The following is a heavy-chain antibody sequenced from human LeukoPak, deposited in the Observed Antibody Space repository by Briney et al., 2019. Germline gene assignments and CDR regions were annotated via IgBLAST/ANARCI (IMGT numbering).Heavy chain of an antibody. D-gene: IGHD2-15*01. CDR1: GFTFSSYG. J-gene: IGHJ4*02. Sequence: GGSLRLSCAASGFTFSSYGMSWVRQAPGKGLEWVSAISGSGGSTYYADSVKGRLTISRDNSKNTLYLQMNSLRAEDTAVYYCAKDCSGGSCYSSWGQGTLVTVSS. CDR3: AKDCSGGSCYSS. V-gene: IGHV3-23*01. CDR2: ISGSGGST.